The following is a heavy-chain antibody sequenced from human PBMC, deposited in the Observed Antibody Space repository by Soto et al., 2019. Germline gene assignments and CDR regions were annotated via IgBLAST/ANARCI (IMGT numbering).Heavy chain of an antibody. CDR2: ISRDGGAT. CDR1: GFTFSAYA. V-gene: IGHV3-23*04. J-gene: IGHJ6*02. D-gene: IGHD3-9*01. CDR3: AKVSILTESYHYYAMDV. Sequence: VQLVESGGGLIQPGGALRLSCAASGFTFSAYAMSWVRQAPGKGLECVSGISRDGGATDYPDSVKGRLTISRDNAKNSLFLQMNSLRAEDTAIYYCAKVSILTESYHYYAMDVWGQGTTVTVSS.